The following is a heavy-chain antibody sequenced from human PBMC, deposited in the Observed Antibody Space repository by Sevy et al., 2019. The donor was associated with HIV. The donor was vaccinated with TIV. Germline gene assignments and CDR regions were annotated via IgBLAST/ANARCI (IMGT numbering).Heavy chain of an antibody. V-gene: IGHV3-23*01. D-gene: IGHD3-22*01. CDR2: ISGSGGST. CDR3: AKVQYYDSSGYYDY. CDR1: GFTFSSYA. J-gene: IGHJ4*02. Sequence: GGSLRLSCVASGFTFSSYAMSWVRQAPGKGLEWVSAISGSGGSTYYADSVKGRFTISRDNSKNTLYLQMNSLRAEDTAVYYCAKVQYYDSSGYYDYWGQGTLVTVSS.